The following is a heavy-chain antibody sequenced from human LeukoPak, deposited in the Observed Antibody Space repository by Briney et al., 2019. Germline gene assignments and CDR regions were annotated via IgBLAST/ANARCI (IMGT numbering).Heavy chain of an antibody. CDR1: GFTFDDYG. J-gene: IGHJ4*02. V-gene: IGHV3-20*04. D-gene: IGHD3-22*01. CDR2: INWNGGST. Sequence: GGSLRLSCAASGFTFDDYGMSWVRQAPGKGLEWVSGINWNGGSTSYADSVKGRFTISRDNAKNSLYLQMNSLRAEDTALYYCARDPDSSGYYYDYFDYWGQGTLVTVSS. CDR3: ARDPDSSGYYYDYFDY.